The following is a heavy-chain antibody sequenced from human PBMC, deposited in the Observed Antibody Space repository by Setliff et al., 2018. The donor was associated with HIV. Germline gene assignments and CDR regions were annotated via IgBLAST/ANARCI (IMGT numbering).Heavy chain of an antibody. V-gene: IGHV4-59*08. J-gene: IGHJ4*02. CDR1: GGSITNSV. CDR2: NYHTGST. CDR3: ARHGDDMGADYFDL. Sequence: LFLTCTGAGGSITNSVWSWIRRPPGGGLEWLGYNYHTGSTGYNPALQSRITNFVDMSQNQFSLKVTSVTAADTAIYYCARHGDDMGADYFDLWGRGTLVTVSS. D-gene: IGHD3-9*01.